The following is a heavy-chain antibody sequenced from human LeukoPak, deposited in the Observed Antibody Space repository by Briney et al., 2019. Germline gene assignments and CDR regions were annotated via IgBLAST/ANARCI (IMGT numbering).Heavy chain of an antibody. J-gene: IGHJ6*03. CDR3: ARVRRSSWPYYYYYMDV. V-gene: IGHV1-8*01. CDR2: MNPNSGNT. D-gene: IGHD6-13*01. Sequence: GASVTVSCKASVYTFTSYDINWVRQATGQGLEWMGWMNPNSGNTGYAQKFQGRVTMTRNTSISTAYMELSSLRSEDTAVYYCARVRRSSWPYYYYYMDVWGKGTTVTVSS. CDR1: VYTFTSYD.